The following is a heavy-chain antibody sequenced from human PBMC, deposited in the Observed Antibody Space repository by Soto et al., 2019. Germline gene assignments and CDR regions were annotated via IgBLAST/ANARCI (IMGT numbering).Heavy chain of an antibody. CDR2: IYHSGST. D-gene: IGHD6-19*01. Sequence: SETLSLTCAVSGGSISSNWWSWVRQPPGKGLEWIGEIYHSGSTNYNSSLKSRVIISLDKSKSQISLKLSSVTAADTAVYYCGRHIAVAGTRGFDYWGQGTLVTVSS. V-gene: IGHV4-4*02. CDR1: GGSISSNW. J-gene: IGHJ4*02. CDR3: GRHIAVAGTRGFDY.